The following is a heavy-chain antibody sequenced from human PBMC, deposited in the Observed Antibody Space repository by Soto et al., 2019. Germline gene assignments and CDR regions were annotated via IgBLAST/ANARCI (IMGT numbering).Heavy chain of an antibody. CDR3: AHRRGAVAVFDY. CDR2: IYWDDDK. Sequence: QITLKGSGPTLVKPTQTLTLTCTFSGFSLSTSGVGVGWIRQPPGKALEWLALIYWDDDKRYSPSLKSRLTITKDTSKNQVVLTMTNIDPVDTATYYCAHRRGAVAVFDYWGQGTLVTVSS. V-gene: IGHV2-5*02. J-gene: IGHJ4*02. D-gene: IGHD6-19*01. CDR1: GFSLSTSGVG.